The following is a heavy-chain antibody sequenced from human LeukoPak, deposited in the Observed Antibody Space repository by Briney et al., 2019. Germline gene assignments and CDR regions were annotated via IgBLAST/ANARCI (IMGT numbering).Heavy chain of an antibody. Sequence: ASVKVSCKASGYTFTGYYMLWVRQAPGQGLEWMGWINPNSGGTNYAQKFQGRVTMTRDTSISTAYMELSRLRSDDTAVYYCARGPLYSSSWLDYWGQGTLVTVSS. J-gene: IGHJ4*02. V-gene: IGHV1-2*02. D-gene: IGHD6-13*01. CDR3: ARGPLYSSSWLDY. CDR1: GYTFTGYY. CDR2: INPNSGGT.